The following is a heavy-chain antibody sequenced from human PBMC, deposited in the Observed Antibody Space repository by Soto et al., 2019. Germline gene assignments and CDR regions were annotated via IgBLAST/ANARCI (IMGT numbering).Heavy chain of an antibody. V-gene: IGHV3-23*01. CDR1: GFTFSSYA. D-gene: IGHD4-17*01. J-gene: IGHJ6*03. CDR3: AKRNHYEPYYYYYYMDV. CDR2: ISGSGGST. Sequence: GGSLRLSCAASGFTFSSYAMSWVRQAPGKGLEWVSAISGSGGSTYYADSVKGRFTISRDNSKNTLYLQMNSLRAEDTAVYYCAKRNHYEPYYYYYYMDVWGKGTTVTVSS.